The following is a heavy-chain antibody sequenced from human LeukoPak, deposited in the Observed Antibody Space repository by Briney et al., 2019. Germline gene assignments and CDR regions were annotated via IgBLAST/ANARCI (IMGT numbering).Heavy chain of an antibody. CDR3: ARDTNWGFDY. CDR2: ITSTSSAK. J-gene: IGHJ4*02. D-gene: IGHD7-27*01. Sequence: AGSLRLSCAAYGFTFSTNSMNWVRQAPGKGLEWISYITSTSSAKYYADSVKGRFTISRDHAKNLLYLQMNSLRDEDTALYYCARDTNWGFDYWGQGTLVTVSS. V-gene: IGHV3-48*02. CDR1: GFTFSTNS.